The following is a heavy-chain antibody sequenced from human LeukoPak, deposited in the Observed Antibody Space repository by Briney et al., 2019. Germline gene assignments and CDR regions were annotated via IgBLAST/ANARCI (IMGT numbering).Heavy chain of an antibody. CDR2: ISAYNGNT. V-gene: IGHV1-18*01. D-gene: IGHD1-26*01. CDR1: GYTFTSYG. CDR3: ARDLGYSGSYLDAFDI. J-gene: IGHJ3*02. Sequence: ASVKVSCKASGYTFTSYGISWVRQAPGQGLEWMGWISAYNGNTNYAQKLQGRVTMTTDTSTSTAYMEPRSLRSDDTAVYYCARDLGYSGSYLDAFDIWGQGTMVTVSS.